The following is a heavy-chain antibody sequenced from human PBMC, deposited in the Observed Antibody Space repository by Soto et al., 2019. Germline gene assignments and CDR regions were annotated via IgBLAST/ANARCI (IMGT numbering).Heavy chain of an antibody. J-gene: IGHJ4*02. D-gene: IGHD3-16*01. CDR3: ASSGGGEDY. Sequence: QVQLQESGPGLVKPSGTLSLTCAVSGGSIISSHWWSWVRQPPGKGLEWIGEIYHSGSTNYNPSPKRRVPISVDKSKNQFSLKMSSVHAGDTAVYYCASSGGGEDYWGQGTLVTVSS. V-gene: IGHV4-4*02. CDR2: IYHSGST. CDR1: GGSIISSHW.